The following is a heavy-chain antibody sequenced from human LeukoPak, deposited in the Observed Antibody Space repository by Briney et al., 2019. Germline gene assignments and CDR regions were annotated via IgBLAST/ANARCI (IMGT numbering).Heavy chain of an antibody. D-gene: IGHD3-10*01. CDR1: GFTFSSYG. V-gene: IGHV3-30*18. J-gene: IGHJ4*02. CDR3: AKDRRCYGSGSYMDY. Sequence: GGSLRLSCAASGFTFSSYGMHWVRQAPGKGLEWVAVISYDGSNKYYADSVKGRFTISRDNSKNTLYLQMNSLRAEDTAVYYCAKDRRCYGSGSYMDYWGQGTLVTVSS. CDR2: ISYDGSNK.